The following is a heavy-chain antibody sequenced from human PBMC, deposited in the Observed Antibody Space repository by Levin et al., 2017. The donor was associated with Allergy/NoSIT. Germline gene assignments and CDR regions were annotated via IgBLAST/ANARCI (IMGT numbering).Heavy chain of an antibody. CDR3: ARRRYYESSGSGYYYGLDV. Sequence: GGSLRLSCQGSGYNFSTDWIAWVRQMSGKGLEWMGIIYPGDSDTRYSPSFQGQVTFSADKTISTAYLQWSSLEASDTAIYFCARRRYYESSGSGYYYGLDVWGQGTTVTVSS. CDR1: GYNFSTDW. D-gene: IGHD3-22*01. CDR2: IYPGDSDT. J-gene: IGHJ6*02. V-gene: IGHV5-51*01.